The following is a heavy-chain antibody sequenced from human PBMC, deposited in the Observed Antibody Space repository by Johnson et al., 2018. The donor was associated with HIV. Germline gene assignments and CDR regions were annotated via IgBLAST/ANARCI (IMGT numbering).Heavy chain of an antibody. D-gene: IGHD6-19*01. V-gene: IGHV3-66*01. Sequence: VQLVESGGGLVQPGGSLRLSCAASGFTFSSYWMHWVRQATGKGLEWVSVIYSGGVTYYIDSVKGRFTISRDSSKNTLYLQMNSLRAEDTAVYYCVREGSEWLAGENTFDIWGQGTMVTVSS. CDR2: IYSGGVT. J-gene: IGHJ3*02. CDR3: VREGSEWLAGENTFDI. CDR1: GFTFSSYW.